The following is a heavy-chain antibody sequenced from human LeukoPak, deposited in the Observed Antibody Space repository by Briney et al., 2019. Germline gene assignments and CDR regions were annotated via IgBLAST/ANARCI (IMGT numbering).Heavy chain of an antibody. CDR1: GFTFSSYW. CDR3: AKSSRPVTAMAFFDY. D-gene: IGHD5-18*01. Sequence: GGSLRLSCAASGFTFSSYWMSWVRQAPGKGLEWVSGISGSGTNTNYADSVKGRFTTSRDNSKNTVYLQMKSLRAEDTAVYYCAKSSRPVTAMAFFDYWGQGTLVTVSS. J-gene: IGHJ4*02. V-gene: IGHV3-23*01. CDR2: ISGSGTNT.